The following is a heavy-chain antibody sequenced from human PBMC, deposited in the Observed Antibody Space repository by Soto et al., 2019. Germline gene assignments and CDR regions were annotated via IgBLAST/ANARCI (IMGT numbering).Heavy chain of an antibody. V-gene: IGHV4-34*01. J-gene: IGHJ4*02. CDR1: GGSFSGYY. D-gene: IGHD6-19*01. CDR3: ARSVAVPGAPIDY. Sequence: PSETLSLTCAVYGGSFSGYYWSWIRQPPGKGLEWIGEINHSGSTNYNPPLKSRVTISVDTSKNQFSLKLSSVTAADTAVYFCARSVAVPGAPIDYWGQGTQVTVSS. CDR2: INHSGST.